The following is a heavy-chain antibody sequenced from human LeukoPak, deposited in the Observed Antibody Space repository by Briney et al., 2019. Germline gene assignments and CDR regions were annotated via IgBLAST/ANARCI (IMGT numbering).Heavy chain of an antibody. J-gene: IGHJ3*02. V-gene: IGHV3-21*01. Sequence: KPGGSLRLSCAASGFTFSSYSMNWVRQAPGKGLEWVSSISSSSYIYYADSVKGRFTISRDNAKNSLYLQMNSLRAEDTAVYYCAREQQDYGSGNDAFGIWGQGTMVTVSS. CDR2: ISSSSYI. D-gene: IGHD3-10*01. CDR1: GFTFSSYS. CDR3: AREQQDYGSGNDAFGI.